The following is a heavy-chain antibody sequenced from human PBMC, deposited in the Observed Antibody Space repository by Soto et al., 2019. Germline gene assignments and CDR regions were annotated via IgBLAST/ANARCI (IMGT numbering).Heavy chain of an antibody. CDR3: ARHRRDTAFNV. CDR2: IYPGDSDT. V-gene: IGHV5-51*01. CDR1: GGKVYSYW. J-gene: IGHJ6*02. Sequence: GALRISREGSGGKVYSYWSGWVRQMPGKGLEWMGIIYPGDSDTRYTPSFEGQVTISVDKSVSTAYLQWSSLKASDTAMYYCARHRRDTAFNVWGQGNTVTASS. D-gene: IGHD5-18*01.